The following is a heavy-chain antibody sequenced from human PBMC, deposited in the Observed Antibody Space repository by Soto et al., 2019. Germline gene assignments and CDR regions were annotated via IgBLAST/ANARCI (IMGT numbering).Heavy chain of an antibody. J-gene: IGHJ6*03. CDR2: TRNKANSYTT. D-gene: IGHD6-6*01. CDR3: ARVIAARSPSYYMDV. Sequence: GGSLRLSCAASGFTFSDHYMDWVRQAPGKGLEWVGRTRNKANSYTTEYAASVKGRFTISRDDSKNSLYLQMNSLKTEDTAVYYCARVIAARSPSYYMDVWGKGTTVTVSS. CDR1: GFTFSDHY. V-gene: IGHV3-72*01.